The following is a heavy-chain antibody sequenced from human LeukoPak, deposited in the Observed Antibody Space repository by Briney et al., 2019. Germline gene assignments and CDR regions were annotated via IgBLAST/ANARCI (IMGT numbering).Heavy chain of an antibody. J-gene: IGHJ6*02. D-gene: IGHD2-2*01. V-gene: IGHV3-15*01. CDR1: GVTFSNAW. Sequence: GGALRLSCAASGVTFSNAWMSGVRQAPGKGVEGVGRIKSKTEGGTTDYAARGEGRFTISRDDTKNRRYLQMKSLTTEDRDVYYCTRHSHTYCSRANCYVDNFYGLDVWGQGTRVTVSS. CDR3: TRHSHTYCSRANCYVDNFYGLDV. CDR2: IKSKTEGGTT.